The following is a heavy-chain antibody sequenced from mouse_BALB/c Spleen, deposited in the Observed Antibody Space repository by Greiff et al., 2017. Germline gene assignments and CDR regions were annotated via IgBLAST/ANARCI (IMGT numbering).Heavy chain of an antibody. CDR2: ISSGGSYT. Sequence: DVMLVESGGGLVKPGGSLKLSCAASGFTFSSYTMSWVRQTPEKRLEWVATISSGGSYTYYPDSVKGRFTISRDNAKNTLYLQMSSLKSEDTAMYYCTSPARATGFAYWGQGTLVTVSA. D-gene: IGHD3-1*01. J-gene: IGHJ3*01. V-gene: IGHV5-6-4*01. CDR1: GFTFSSYT. CDR3: TSPARATGFAY.